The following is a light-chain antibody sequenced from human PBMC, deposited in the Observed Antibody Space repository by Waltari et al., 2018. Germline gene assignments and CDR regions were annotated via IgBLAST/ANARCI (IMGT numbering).Light chain of an antibody. CDR2: KAS. V-gene: IGKV1-5*03. CDR3: QQYNSYSPYT. J-gene: IGKJ2*01. Sequence: DIQMTQSPSTLSASVGDRVTITCRAIQSISSRLAWYQQKPGKAPKVLIYKASSLESGVPSRFSGSGSGTEFTLTISSLQPDDFATYYCQQYNSYSPYTFGQGTKLEIK. CDR1: QSISSR.